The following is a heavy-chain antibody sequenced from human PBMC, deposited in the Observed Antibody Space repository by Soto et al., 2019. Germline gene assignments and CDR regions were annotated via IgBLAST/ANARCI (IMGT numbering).Heavy chain of an antibody. Sequence: QVQLQESGPGLVDPSQTLSLICTVSGASIITDGYYWTWIRQHPGKGLEWLGYIHYSGGATYSPCYDPSLQRRSAISVDMSNSLFSMKLTSVTAADTAVYYCGRVPTYYQDSICYQPFHPWGQGTLVTVSS. CDR3: GRVPTYYQDSICYQPFHP. CDR2: IHYSGGATYSP. CDR1: GASIITDGYY. D-gene: IGHD3-22*01. J-gene: IGHJ5*02. V-gene: IGHV4-31*03.